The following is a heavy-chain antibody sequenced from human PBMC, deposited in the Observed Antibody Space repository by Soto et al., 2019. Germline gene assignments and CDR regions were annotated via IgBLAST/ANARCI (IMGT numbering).Heavy chain of an antibody. D-gene: IGHD2-21*02. Sequence: QVQLVQSGAEVKKPGASVKVSCKVSGYTFTGNYMHWMRQAPGQGPEWMGWINPRNGDTDYAQNFQGRVTISRDTAISTAYMDLSRMTSDDTAIYFCVRGGGVDVVTPTRIVFDYWGQGTLLTVSS. CDR2: INPRNGDT. V-gene: IGHV1-2*02. J-gene: IGHJ4*02. CDR3: VRGGGVDVVTPTRIVFDY. CDR1: GYTFTGNY.